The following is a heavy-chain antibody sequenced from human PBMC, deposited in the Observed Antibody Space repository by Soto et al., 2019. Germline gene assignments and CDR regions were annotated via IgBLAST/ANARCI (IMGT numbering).Heavy chain of an antibody. D-gene: IGHD2-21*01. CDR1: GGSVSSGAW. Sequence: QVQLQESGPELVKPSGTLSLTCAVSGGSVSSGAWWTWVRQSPGKGLEWIGDIYHGGRTNYNPSLKSRVAISLDKSKNQFSLKLSSVTAADTAMYYCMRMLIIVTDYNYGLDVWGRGTTVTVSS. CDR2: IYHGGRT. J-gene: IGHJ6*02. CDR3: MRMLIIVTDYNYGLDV. V-gene: IGHV4-4*02.